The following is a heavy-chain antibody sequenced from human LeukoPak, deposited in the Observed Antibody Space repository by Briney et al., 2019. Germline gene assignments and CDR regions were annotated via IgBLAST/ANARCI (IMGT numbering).Heavy chain of an antibody. CDR2: INPNSGGT. CDR3: ARRYCSSTSCYSPFDY. Sequence: ASVTVSCKASGYTFTEYYMHWVRQAPGQGLEWLGWINPNSGGTNYAQKFQGRVTMTRDTSISTAYMELSRLRSDDTAVYYCARRYCSSTSCYSPFDYWGQGTLVTVSS. J-gene: IGHJ4*02. V-gene: IGHV1-2*02. CDR1: GYTFTEYY. D-gene: IGHD2-2*02.